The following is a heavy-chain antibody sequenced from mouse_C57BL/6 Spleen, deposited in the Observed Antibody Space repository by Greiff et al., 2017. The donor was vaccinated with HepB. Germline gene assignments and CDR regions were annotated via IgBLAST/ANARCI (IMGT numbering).Heavy chain of an antibody. D-gene: IGHD1-1*01. J-gene: IGHJ2*01. Sequence: QVQLQQPGAELVKPGASVKMSCKASGYTFTSYWITWVKQRPGQGLEWIGDIYPGSGSTNYNEKFKSKATLTVDTSSSTAYMQLSSLTSEDSAVYYCARSGLYYYGSSSYFDYWGQGTTLTVSS. V-gene: IGHV1-55*01. CDR3: ARSGLYYYGSSSYFDY. CDR1: GYTFTSYW. CDR2: IYPGSGST.